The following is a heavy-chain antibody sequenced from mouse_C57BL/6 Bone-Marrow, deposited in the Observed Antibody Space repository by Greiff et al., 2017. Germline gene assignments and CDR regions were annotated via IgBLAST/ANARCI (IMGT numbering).Heavy chain of an antibody. J-gene: IGHJ4*01. CDR3: ARDGYYYLDS. CDR2: INPSSVYT. V-gene: IGHV1-4*01. Sequence: QVQLQQSGAELARPGASVKMSCKASGYTFTSYTMHWVKQRPGQGLEWIGYINPSSVYTKYNQKFEDKATLTADTSSSTAYIQLSSLTSEDSAVYFCARDGYYYLDSWSQGTSVTVSS. D-gene: IGHD2-3*01. CDR1: GYTFTSYT.